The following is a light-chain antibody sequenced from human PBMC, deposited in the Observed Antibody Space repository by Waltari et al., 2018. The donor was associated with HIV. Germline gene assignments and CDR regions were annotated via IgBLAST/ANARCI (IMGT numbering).Light chain of an antibody. Sequence: IVMTQTPLSLPVTPGEPASMSCRSSKSLFDSDDRTTYLDWYVQKAGQLPRPLTHTLPYRASGVPDRFSGSGSDTDFTLKISRVEPEDVGVYYCMQRLEFPSFGQGTRLEIK. J-gene: IGKJ5*01. CDR3: MQRLEFPS. V-gene: IGKV2-40*01. CDR1: KSLFDSDDRTTY. CDR2: TLP.